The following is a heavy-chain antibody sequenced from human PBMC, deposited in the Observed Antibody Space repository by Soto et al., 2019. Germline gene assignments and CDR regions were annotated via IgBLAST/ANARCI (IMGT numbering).Heavy chain of an antibody. CDR2: INPNSGGT. J-gene: IGHJ6*02. V-gene: IGHV1-2*04. D-gene: IGHD3-10*01. CDR3: AREPRSGSYAYYYYCMDV. CDR1: GYTITCYY. Sequence: SVKVPYKDSGYTITCYYLCWARQATGQGFEWMGWINPNSGGTNYAQKFQGWVTMTRDTSISTAYMELSRLRSDDTAVDYCAREPRSGSYAYYYYCMDVWGQGTTVTVSS.